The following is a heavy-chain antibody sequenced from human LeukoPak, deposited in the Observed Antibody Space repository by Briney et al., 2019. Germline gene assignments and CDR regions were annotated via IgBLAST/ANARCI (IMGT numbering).Heavy chain of an antibody. J-gene: IGHJ4*02. CDR3: ARTSPFSPNYFDY. CDR1: GGSFSGYY. Sequence: SETLSLTCAVYGGSFSGYYWSWIRQPPGKGLEWIGEINHSGSTNYNPSLKSRVTISVDTSKNQFSLKLSSVTAADTAVYYCARTSPFSPNYFDYWGQGTLVTVSS. V-gene: IGHV4-34*01. CDR2: INHSGST.